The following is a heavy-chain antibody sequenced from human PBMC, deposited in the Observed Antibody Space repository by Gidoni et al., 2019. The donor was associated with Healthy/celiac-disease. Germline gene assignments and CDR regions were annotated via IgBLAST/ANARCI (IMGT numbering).Heavy chain of an antibody. CDR2: IYYSGST. J-gene: IGHJ5*02. CDR1: GGSISSGAYY. Sequence: QVQLQESGPGLVKPSQTLSLTCTVSGGSISSGAYYWSWIRQPPGKGLEWIGYIYYSGSTYYNPSLKSRVTISVDTSKNQFSLKLSSVTAADTAVYYCARDRIDYDFWRGFDPWGQGTLVTVSS. CDR3: ARDRIDYDFWRGFDP. V-gene: IGHV4-30-4*01. D-gene: IGHD3-3*01.